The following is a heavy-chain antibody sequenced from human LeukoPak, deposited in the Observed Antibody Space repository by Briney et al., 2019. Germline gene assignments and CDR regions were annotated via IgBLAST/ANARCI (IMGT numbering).Heavy chain of an antibody. CDR1: GYTLSEVS. J-gene: IGHJ4*02. CDR2: FSPENGEA. Sequence: ASVKVCCKVSGYTLSEVSMHWVRQPPGKGLEWMGGFSPENGEAVYAQEFQGRVTMTEDTSTDTATMDLSSLRSEDTAVYFCATYLSSSSSLFDYWGQGTLITVSS. CDR3: ATYLSSSSSLFDY. V-gene: IGHV1-24*01. D-gene: IGHD6-6*01.